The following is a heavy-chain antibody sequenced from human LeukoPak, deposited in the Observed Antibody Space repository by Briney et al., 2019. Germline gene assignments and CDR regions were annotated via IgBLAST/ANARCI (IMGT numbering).Heavy chain of an antibody. V-gene: IGHV1-46*01. CDR2: INPSGGST. J-gene: IGHJ4*02. D-gene: IGHD3-22*01. Sequence: ASVKVSCKASGYTFTGYYMHWVRQAPGQGLEWMGIINPSGGSTSYAQKFQGRVTMTRDTSTSTVYMELSSLRSEDTAVYYCARDPGYYDSSGYYFDYWGQGTLVTVSS. CDR1: GYTFTGYY. CDR3: ARDPGYYDSSGYYFDY.